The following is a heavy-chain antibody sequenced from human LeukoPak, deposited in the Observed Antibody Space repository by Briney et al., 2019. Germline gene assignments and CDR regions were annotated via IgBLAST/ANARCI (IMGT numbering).Heavy chain of an antibody. D-gene: IGHD5-24*01. Sequence: GESLQISCKGSGYSFTSYWIGWMRQVPGKGLEWMGIIWPDDSDKRYSPSFQGQVTISAGKSISTAYLQWSSLKASDTAMYYCARQGKDGYRVVDYWGQGTLVTVSS. CDR3: ARQGKDGYRVVDY. J-gene: IGHJ4*02. V-gene: IGHV5-51*01. CDR2: IWPDDSDK. CDR1: GYSFTSYW.